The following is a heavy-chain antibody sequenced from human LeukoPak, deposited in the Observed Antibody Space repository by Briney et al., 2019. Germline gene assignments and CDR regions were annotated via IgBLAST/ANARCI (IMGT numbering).Heavy chain of an antibody. CDR1: GFTFSNAW. CDR3: TTDPTPYYDSSGSPLFY. Sequence: PGGSLRLSCAASGFTFSNAWMSWVRQAPGKGLEWVGRIKSKTDGGTTDYAAPLKGRFTISRDDSKNTLYLQMNSLKTEDTAVYYCTTDPTPYYDSSGSPLFYWGQGTLVTVSS. V-gene: IGHV3-15*01. D-gene: IGHD3-22*01. CDR2: IKSKTDGGTT. J-gene: IGHJ4*02.